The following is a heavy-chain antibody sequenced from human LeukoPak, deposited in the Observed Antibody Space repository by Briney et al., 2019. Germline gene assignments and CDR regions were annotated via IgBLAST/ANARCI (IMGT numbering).Heavy chain of an antibody. D-gene: IGHD3-16*01. J-gene: IGHJ4*02. CDR1: GYTFIGYY. CDR2: INPNSGGT. CDR3: ARDMLYLGTGDY. V-gene: IGHV1-2*02. Sequence: ASVKVSCKASGYTFIGYYMHWVRQAPGQGLEWMGWINPNSGGTNYAQKFQGRVTMTRDTSISTAYMELSRLRSDDTAVYYCARDMLYLGTGDYWGQGTLVTVSS.